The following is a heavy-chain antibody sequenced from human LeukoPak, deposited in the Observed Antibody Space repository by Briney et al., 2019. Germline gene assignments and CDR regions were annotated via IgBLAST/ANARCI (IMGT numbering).Heavy chain of an antibody. CDR2: ISYDGSNK. CDR1: GFTFSSYG. D-gene: IGHD5-18*01. Sequence: PGGSLRLSCAASGFTFSSYGMSWVRQAPGKGLEWMAVISYDGSNKYYADSVKGRVTISRDNSRNTLYLQMNSLRAEDTAVYYCAKDLVDTSRPRAYYYCGMDVWGKGTTVTVSS. J-gene: IGHJ6*04. CDR3: AKDLVDTSRPRAYYYCGMDV. V-gene: IGHV3-30*18.